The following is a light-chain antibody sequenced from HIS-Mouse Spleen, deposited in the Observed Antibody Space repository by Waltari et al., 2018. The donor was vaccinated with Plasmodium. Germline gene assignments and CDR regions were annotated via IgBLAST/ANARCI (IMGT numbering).Light chain of an antibody. CDR3: CSYAGSSTFV. V-gene: IGLV2-23*03. Sequence: QSALTQPASVSGSPGQSITISCTGTSSDVGSYNLVSWYQQPPGKAPKLMIYAGSKRPSWVSNRFSGSKSGNTAFLTISGLQAEDEADYYCCSYAGSSTFVFGGGTKLTVL. CDR1: SSDVGSYNL. J-gene: IGLJ3*02. CDR2: AGS.